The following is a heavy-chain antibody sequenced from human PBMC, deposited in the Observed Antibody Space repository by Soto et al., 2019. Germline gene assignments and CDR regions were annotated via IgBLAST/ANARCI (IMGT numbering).Heavy chain of an antibody. Sequence: PSQTLSLTCAISGDSVSSNSAAWNWIRQSPSRGLEWLGRTYYRSKWYNDYAVSVKSRIIINPDTSKNQFSLQLNSVTPEDTAAYYCARDPGYSGWYKFDYWGQGSLVTVSS. CDR1: GDSVSSNSAA. J-gene: IGHJ4*02. CDR2: TYYRSKWYN. D-gene: IGHD5-12*01. V-gene: IGHV6-1*01. CDR3: ARDPGYSGWYKFDY.